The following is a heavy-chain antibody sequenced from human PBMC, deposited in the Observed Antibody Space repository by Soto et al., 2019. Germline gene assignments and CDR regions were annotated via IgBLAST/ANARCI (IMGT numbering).Heavy chain of an antibody. CDR1: GFTFSSYS. Sequence: EVHLVESGGGLVQPGGSLRLSCAASGFTFSSYSLNWVRQAPGKGLEWVSYITSSGTTVYYADSVRGRFTISRDNAKNSLYLQMNSLRDEDTAVYYCARGSSNWAYYFDFWGQGNLVTVSS. CDR2: ITSSGTTV. J-gene: IGHJ4*02. D-gene: IGHD6-13*01. CDR3: ARGSSNWAYYFDF. V-gene: IGHV3-48*02.